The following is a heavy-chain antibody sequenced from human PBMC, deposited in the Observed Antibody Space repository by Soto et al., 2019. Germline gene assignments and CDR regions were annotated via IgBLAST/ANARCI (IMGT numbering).Heavy chain of an antibody. Sequence: SETLSLTCTVSGGSISSGGYYWSWIRQHPGKGLEWIGYIYYSGNTYYNPSLKSRVTISVDTSKNQFSLKLSSVTAADTAVYYCARDPGSGWYDYWGQGTLVSVSS. V-gene: IGHV4-31*03. J-gene: IGHJ4*02. CDR1: GGSISSGGYY. CDR3: ARDPGSGWYDY. CDR2: IYYSGNT. D-gene: IGHD6-19*01.